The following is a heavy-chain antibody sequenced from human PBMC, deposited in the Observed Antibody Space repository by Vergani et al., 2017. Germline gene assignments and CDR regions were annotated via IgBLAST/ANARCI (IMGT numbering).Heavy chain of an antibody. CDR2: IIPILGIA. Sequence: QVKLVQSGAEVKKPGSSVKVSCKASGGTFSSYTISWVRQAPGQGLEWMGRIIPILGIANYAQKFQGRVTITADKSTSTAYMELSSLRSEDTAVYYCTTQEDYYYYYMDVWGKGTTVTVSS. V-gene: IGHV1-69*02. J-gene: IGHJ6*03. CDR3: TTQEDYYYYYMDV. CDR1: GGTFSSYT.